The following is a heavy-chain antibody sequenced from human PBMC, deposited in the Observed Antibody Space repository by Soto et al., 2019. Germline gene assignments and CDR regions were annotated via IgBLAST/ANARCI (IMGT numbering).Heavy chain of an antibody. CDR3: ADMRGQWLPRD. J-gene: IGHJ4*02. Sequence: SETLSLTCTVSGGSIRSSDYYWGRIRQPPGEGLEWIGNINSGGSAYYYPSLRSRVTISVDTSKNQFSLRLSSVTAADTAVYYCADMRGQWLPRDWGQGSLVTVSS. CDR2: INSGGSA. V-gene: IGHV4-39*01. D-gene: IGHD6-19*01. CDR1: GGSIRSSDYY.